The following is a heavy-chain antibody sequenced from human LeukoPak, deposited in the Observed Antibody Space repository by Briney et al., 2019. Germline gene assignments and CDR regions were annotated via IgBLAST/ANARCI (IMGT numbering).Heavy chain of an antibody. D-gene: IGHD1-26*01. Sequence: EGSLRLSCAASGFTFSSYTMNWVRQAPGKGLEWVSSISSSYSYVYYADSVKGRFTISRDDAKNSLYLQMNSLRAEDTAVYYCARDPTSSWETAFDIWGQGTMVIVSS. CDR1: GFTFSSYT. V-gene: IGHV3-21*01. CDR3: ARDPTSSWETAFDI. J-gene: IGHJ3*02. CDR2: ISSSYSYV.